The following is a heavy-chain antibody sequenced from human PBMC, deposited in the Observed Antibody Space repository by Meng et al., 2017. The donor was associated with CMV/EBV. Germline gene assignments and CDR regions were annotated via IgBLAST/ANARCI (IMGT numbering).Heavy chain of an antibody. CDR3: ARDFVVVVPAAMATYPQYYYYYYGMDV. J-gene: IGHJ6*02. V-gene: IGHV3-30*04. CDR2: ISYDGSNK. D-gene: IGHD2-2*01. Sequence: GESLKISCAASGFTFSSYAMHWVRQAPGKGLEWVAVISYDGSNKYYADSVKGRFTISRDNSKNTLYLQMNSLRAEDTAVYYCARDFVVVVPAAMATYPQYYYYYYGMDVWGQGTTVTVSS. CDR1: GFTFSSYA.